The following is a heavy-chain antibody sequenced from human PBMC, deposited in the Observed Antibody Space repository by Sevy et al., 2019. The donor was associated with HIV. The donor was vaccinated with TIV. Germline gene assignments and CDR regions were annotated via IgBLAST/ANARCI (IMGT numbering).Heavy chain of an antibody. Sequence: SETLSLTCNVSGDSISGYYWSWIRQPPGKGLEWIGYIYYTRSTNYNPSLKSRLTISKDTSKNQVSLKLSSVIVADTAVYYCARGRPDYYYGMDVWGQGTTVTVSS. V-gene: IGHV4-59*01. CDR3: ARGRPDYYYGMDV. J-gene: IGHJ6*02. CDR1: GDSISGYY. CDR2: IYYTRST.